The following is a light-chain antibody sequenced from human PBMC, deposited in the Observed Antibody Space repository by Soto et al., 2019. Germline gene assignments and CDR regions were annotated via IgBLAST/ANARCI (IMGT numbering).Light chain of an antibody. Sequence: EIVVTQCAGALTLYPGERATLSCRASQSVSSRLAWYQHKPGQAPRLLISGASSMATVIPARFSGSGSATDFTLTISRLQPEYIAPYYCQHYDWLPLPFGRGTKVDIK. CDR1: QSVSSR. V-gene: IGKV3-20*01. CDR2: GAS. CDR3: QHYDWLPLP. J-gene: IGKJ4*02.